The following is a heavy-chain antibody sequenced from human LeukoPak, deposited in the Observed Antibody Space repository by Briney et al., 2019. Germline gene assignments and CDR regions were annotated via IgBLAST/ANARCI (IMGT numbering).Heavy chain of an antibody. CDR1: GGSISSSSYY. V-gene: IGHV4-39*07. J-gene: IGHJ4*02. CDR2: TYYSGSAGST. Sequence: PSETLSLTCTVSGGSISSSSYYWGWIRQPPGKGLEWIGSTYYSGSAGSTYYNPSFKSRVTILIDTSKNQFSLKLSSVTAADTAVYYCARGQWLAGFDYWGQGTLVTVSS. CDR3: ARGQWLAGFDY. D-gene: IGHD6-19*01.